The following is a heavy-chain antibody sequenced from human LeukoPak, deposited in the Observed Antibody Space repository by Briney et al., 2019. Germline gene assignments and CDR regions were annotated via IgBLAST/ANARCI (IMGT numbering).Heavy chain of an antibody. V-gene: IGHV1-18*01. Sequence: ASVKVSCKASGYTFTNYGISWVRQAPGQGLAWMGWISAYNGNTNYAQKLQGRVTMTTDTSTSTAYMELRSLRSDDTAVYYCARDRRDYYDSSGYYSFFLFWGQGTLVTVSS. J-gene: IGHJ4*02. CDR1: GYTFTNYG. D-gene: IGHD3-22*01. CDR2: ISAYNGNT. CDR3: ARDRRDYYDSSGYYSFFLF.